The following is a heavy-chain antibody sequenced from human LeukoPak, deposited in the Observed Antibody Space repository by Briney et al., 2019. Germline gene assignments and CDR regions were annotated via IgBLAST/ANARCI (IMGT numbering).Heavy chain of an antibody. D-gene: IGHD5/OR15-5a*01. J-gene: IGHJ4*02. V-gene: IGHV3-23*01. CDR2: IIGNSAIT. CDR1: GFTFSTYA. CDR3: AKDLRPDGVYDFDY. Sequence: GGSLRLSCAASGFTFSTYAMNWVRQAPGKGLEWVSVIIGNSAITYSADSVKGRFTISRDNFKNPLYLQMNSLRAEGTAVYYCAKDLRPDGVYDFDYGGQGTLVTVSS.